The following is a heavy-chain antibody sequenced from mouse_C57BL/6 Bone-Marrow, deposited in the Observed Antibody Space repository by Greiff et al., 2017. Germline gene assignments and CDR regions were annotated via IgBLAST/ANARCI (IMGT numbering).Heavy chain of an antibody. D-gene: IGHD1-1*01. CDR3: AGYYCGSSAFDV. J-gene: IGHJ1*03. Sequence: VQLQQPGAELVKPGASVKLSCKASGYTFTSYWITWVKQRPGQGLEWIGDLYPGSGSTNYNEKFKSKATLTVDTSSSTAYMQLSSLTSEDSAVYYCAGYYCGSSAFDVWGTGTTVTVSS. CDR1: GYTFTSYW. CDR2: LYPGSGST. V-gene: IGHV1-55*01.